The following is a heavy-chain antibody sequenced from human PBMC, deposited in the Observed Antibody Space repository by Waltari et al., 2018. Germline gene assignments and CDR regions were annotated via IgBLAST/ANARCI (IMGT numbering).Heavy chain of an antibody. CDR3: ASSAMVNYYYYYYGMDV. Sequence: QVQLVQSGAEVKKPGSSVKVSCKASGGTFSSYAISWVRQAPGQGLEWMGGIFPIFGTANYAQKFQGRVTITADESTSTAYMELSSLRSEDTAVYYCASSAMVNYYYYYYGMDVWGQGTTVTVSS. J-gene: IGHJ6*02. D-gene: IGHD2-2*01. CDR2: IFPIFGTA. CDR1: GGTFSSYA. V-gene: IGHV1-69*01.